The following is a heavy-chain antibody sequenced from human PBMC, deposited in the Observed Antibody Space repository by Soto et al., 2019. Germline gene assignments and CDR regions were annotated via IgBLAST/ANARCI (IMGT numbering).Heavy chain of an antibody. CDR3: ARDWYSYGSGSYYLRPPGGYFAY. Sequence: QVQLVESGGGVVQPGRSLRLSCAASGFTFSNYPMHWVRQAPGKGLEWVAVISYDGSNKYYADSVKGRFTISRDNSKNXXYLQMNSLRAEDTAGYYCARDWYSYGSGSYYLRPPGGYFAYWGQGTLVTVSS. J-gene: IGHJ4*02. D-gene: IGHD3-10*01. V-gene: IGHV3-30-3*01. CDR2: ISYDGSNK. CDR1: GFTFSNYP.